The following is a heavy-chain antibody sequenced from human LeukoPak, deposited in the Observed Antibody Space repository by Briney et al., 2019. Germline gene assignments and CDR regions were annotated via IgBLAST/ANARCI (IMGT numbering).Heavy chain of an antibody. CDR2: IIPIFGTA. Sequence: SVKVSCKASGGTFSSYAISWVRQAPGQGLEWMGGIIPIFGTANHAQKFQGRVTITADESTSTAYMELSSLRSEDTAVYYCAGGHDYDILTGAGLAPYWGQGTLVTVSS. CDR1: GGTFSSYA. CDR3: AGGHDYDILTGAGLAPY. D-gene: IGHD3-9*01. V-gene: IGHV1-69*01. J-gene: IGHJ4*02.